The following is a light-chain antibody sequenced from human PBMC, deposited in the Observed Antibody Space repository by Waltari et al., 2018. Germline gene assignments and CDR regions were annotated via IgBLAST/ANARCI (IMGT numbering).Light chain of an antibody. V-gene: IGLV1-44*01. CDR2: TNN. CDR3: AAWDDSLIWV. J-gene: IGLJ3*02. CDR1: TSNIGSNT. Sequence: QSVLTQPPSASGTPGQRVTISCSGSTSNIGSNTVNWYRQLPGTAPKLLIYTNNQRPSGFPDRCSGSKSGTSASLAISGLQSEDEADYYCAAWDDSLIWVFGGGTKLTVL.